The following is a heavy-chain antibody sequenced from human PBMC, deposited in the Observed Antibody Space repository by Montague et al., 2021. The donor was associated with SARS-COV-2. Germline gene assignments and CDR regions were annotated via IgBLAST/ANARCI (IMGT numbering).Heavy chain of an antibody. J-gene: IGHJ4*02. V-gene: IGHV3-21*05. D-gene: IGHD3-10*01. CDR2: ISGSGDLS. Sequence: SLSLSLSASGFTFSSYSMNWVRQAPGKGLEWLSYISGSGDLSYSIDSVRGRFTIFRDNAKNSLYLHMNSLRADDTAVYYCARSPTHSGNYYNPDYWGQGTLVTVSS. CDR3: ARSPTHSGNYYNPDY. CDR1: GFTFSSYS.